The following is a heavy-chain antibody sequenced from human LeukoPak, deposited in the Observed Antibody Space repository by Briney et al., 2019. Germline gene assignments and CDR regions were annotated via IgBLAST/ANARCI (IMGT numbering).Heavy chain of an antibody. V-gene: IGHV4-59*01. Sequence: SETLSLTCTVSGVSISSYYWSWIRQPPGKGLEWIGYIYYSGSTNYNPSLKSRVTISVDTSKNQFSLKLSSVTAADTAVYYCARVSGSSSEYFQHWGQGTLVTVSS. D-gene: IGHD6-13*01. CDR2: IYYSGST. J-gene: IGHJ1*01. CDR3: ARVSGSSSEYFQH. CDR1: GVSISSYY.